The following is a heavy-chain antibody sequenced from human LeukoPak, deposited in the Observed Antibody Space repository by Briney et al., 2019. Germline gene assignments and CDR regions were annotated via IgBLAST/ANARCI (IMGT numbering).Heavy chain of an antibody. CDR2: ISYDGSNK. J-gene: IGHJ4*02. Sequence: GGFLRLSCAASGFTFSSYAMSWVRQAPGKGPEWVAVISYDGSNKYYADSVKGRFTISRDNSKNTLYLQMNSLRAEDTAVYYCARDSTYYYDSGSSGPHYFDYWGQGTLVTVSS. CDR1: GFTFSSYA. D-gene: IGHD3-10*01. V-gene: IGHV3-30*01. CDR3: ARDSTYYYDSGSSGPHYFDY.